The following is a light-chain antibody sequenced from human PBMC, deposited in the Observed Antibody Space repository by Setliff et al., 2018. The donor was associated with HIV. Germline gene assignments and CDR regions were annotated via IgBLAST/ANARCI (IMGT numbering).Light chain of an antibody. V-gene: IGLV2-14*01. Sequence: QSVLAQPASVSGSPGQSITISCTGTSSDVGGYNSVSWYQQHPGKAPKLMIYEVSNRPSGVSNRFSGSKSGNTASLTISGLQAEGEADYYCSSYTSSNTLVFGTGTKVTVL. J-gene: IGLJ1*01. CDR3: SSYTSSNTLV. CDR2: EVS. CDR1: SSDVGGYNS.